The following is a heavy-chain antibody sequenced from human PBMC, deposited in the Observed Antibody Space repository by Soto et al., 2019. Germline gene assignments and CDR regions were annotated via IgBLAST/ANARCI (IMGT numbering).Heavy chain of an antibody. D-gene: IGHD3-10*01. CDR1: GFTFSSYA. J-gene: IGHJ4*02. V-gene: IGHV3-23*01. CDR2: ISGSGGST. Sequence: PGGSLRLSCAASGFTFSSYAMSWVRQAPGKGLEWVSAISGSGGSTYYADSVKGRFTISRDNSKNTLYLQMNSLRAEDTAVYYFAKGPYSSLYYYGSESHFDYWGEGTLVTVSS. CDR3: AKGPYSSLYYYGSESHFDY.